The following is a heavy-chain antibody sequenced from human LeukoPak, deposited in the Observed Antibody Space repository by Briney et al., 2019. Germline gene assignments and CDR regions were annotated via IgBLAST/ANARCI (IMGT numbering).Heavy chain of an antibody. D-gene: IGHD3-3*01. Sequence: PSETLSLTCAVSGGALSGYFWTWVRQPPGKGLEWIGEIHHTGEIHHSETTNYNPSLKSRVTISLDTSNNQFSLKLSSVTAADTAVYYCARDMADFWSGYYLDGYYYYMDVWGKGTTVTVSS. CDR2: IHHTGEIHHSETT. CDR3: ARDMADFWSGYYLDGYYYYMDV. V-gene: IGHV4-34*01. J-gene: IGHJ6*03. CDR1: GGALSGYF.